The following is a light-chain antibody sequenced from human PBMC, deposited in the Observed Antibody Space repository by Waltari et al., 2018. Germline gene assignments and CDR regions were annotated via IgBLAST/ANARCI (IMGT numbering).Light chain of an antibody. CDR2: RNN. V-gene: IGLV1-47*01. CDR3: AAWDDSLSRWL. Sequence: QSVLTQPPSTSGTPGQRVTISCSGRSSTIGSNYVYWYQHVPGAALKLLIYRNNQRPSGVPARFSGSKSGTSASLAISGLRSEDEADYYCAAWDDSLSRWLLGGGTKLTVL. CDR1: SSTIGSNY. J-gene: IGLJ3*02.